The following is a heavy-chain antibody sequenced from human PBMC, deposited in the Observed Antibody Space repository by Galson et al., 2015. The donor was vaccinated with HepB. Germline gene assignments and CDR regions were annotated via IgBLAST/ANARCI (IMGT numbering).Heavy chain of an antibody. CDR1: GDSVSSNSAA. Sequence: CAISGDSVSSNSAAWNWIRQSPSRGLEWLGRTYYRSKWYNDYAVSVKSRITINPDTSKNQFSLQLNSVTPEDTAVYYCAREGWDIVVVVAAIQTPDYYYGMDVWGQGTTVTVSS. CDR3: AREGWDIVVVVAAIQTPDYYYGMDV. V-gene: IGHV6-1*01. CDR2: TYYRSKWYN. D-gene: IGHD2-15*01. J-gene: IGHJ6*02.